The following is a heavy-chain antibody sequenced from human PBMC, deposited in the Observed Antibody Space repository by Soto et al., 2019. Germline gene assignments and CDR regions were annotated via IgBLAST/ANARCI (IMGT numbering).Heavy chain of an antibody. V-gene: IGHV1-2*04. CDR3: ARGNYKHYYYYGMDV. J-gene: IGHJ6*02. CDR1: GYTFTGYY. D-gene: IGHD1-7*01. Sequence: GSSVKVSCKVSGYTFTGYYMHWLRQAPGQGLEWMGWINLNSGGTNYAQKFQGWVTMTRDTSISTAYMELSRLRSDDTAVYYCARGNYKHYYYYGMDVWGQGTTVTVSS. CDR2: INLNSGGT.